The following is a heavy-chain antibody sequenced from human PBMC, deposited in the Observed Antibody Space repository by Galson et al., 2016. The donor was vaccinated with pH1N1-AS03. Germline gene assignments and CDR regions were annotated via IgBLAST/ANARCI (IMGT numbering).Heavy chain of an antibody. V-gene: IGHV6-1*01. Sequence: CAISEDSVSGSRGVAWNWIRQSPSRGLEWLGRTFYWSKWSNDYAESVKSRITIDPDTSNNQFSLHLNSVTPEDPAIYFCARGKNPGFDYWGQGTPVTVSS. CDR2: TFYWSKWSN. CDR1: EDSVSGSRGVA. CDR3: ARGKNPGFDY. J-gene: IGHJ4*02.